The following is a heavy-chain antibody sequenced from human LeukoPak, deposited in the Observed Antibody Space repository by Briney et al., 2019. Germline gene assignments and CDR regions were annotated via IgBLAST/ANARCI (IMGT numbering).Heavy chain of an antibody. J-gene: IGHJ4*02. CDR3: AGQKDPRPIDF. V-gene: IGHV1-2*02. CDR1: GYTFIAYY. Sequence: RASVKVSCKASGYTFIAYYMHWVRLAPGQGLEWMGWINPNSGGTIYAPRFQGRVTMTRDTSINTAYMELNELRSDDTAVYYCAGQKDPRPIDFWGQGTLVTVSS. CDR2: INPNSGGT.